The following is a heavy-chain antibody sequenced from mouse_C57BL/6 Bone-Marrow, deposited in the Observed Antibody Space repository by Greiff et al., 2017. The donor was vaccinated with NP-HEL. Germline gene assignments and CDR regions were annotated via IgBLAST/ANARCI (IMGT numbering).Heavy chain of an antibody. V-gene: IGHV1-80*01. J-gene: IGHJ3*01. CDR3: ARGAY. CDR1: GYAFSNYW. Sequence: LVESGAELVKPGASVKISCKASGYAFSNYWMNWVKQRPGKGLEWIGQIYPGDGDTNYNGKFKDKATLTADKSSSTAYMQLSRLTSEDSAVYFCARGAYGGQGTLVTVTA. CDR2: IYPGDGDT.